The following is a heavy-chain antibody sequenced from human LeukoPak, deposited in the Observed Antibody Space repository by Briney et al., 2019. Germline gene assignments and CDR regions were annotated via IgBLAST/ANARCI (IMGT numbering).Heavy chain of an antibody. CDR1: GATISSRC. CDR2: IYYSGST. D-gene: IGHD3-9*01. CDR3: AREDRIRYSDAFDI. J-gene: IGHJ3*02. Sequence: SDTLSLTCRVSGATISSRCWGWIRQPPGKGLEWIGYIYYSGSTNYNPSLKSRVTISVDTSKSQFSLKLSSVTAADTAVYFCAREDRIRYSDAFDIWGQGTMVTVSS. V-gene: IGHV4-59*11.